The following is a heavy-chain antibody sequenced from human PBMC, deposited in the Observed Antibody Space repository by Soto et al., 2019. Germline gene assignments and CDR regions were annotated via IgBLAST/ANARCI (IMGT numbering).Heavy chain of an antibody. D-gene: IGHD3-22*01. CDR1: GASISSSY. J-gene: IGHJ3*02. CDR3: ARGYYDSRGQSNTFDI. V-gene: IGHV4-59*01. Sequence: SETLSLTCTVSGASISSSYWSWIRQSPGKGLEWIGYVYYSGSTNYNPSLKSRVAISVDTSKNQFSLKLSSVTAADTAVYYCARGYYDSRGQSNTFDIWGQGTMVTVSS. CDR2: VYYSGST.